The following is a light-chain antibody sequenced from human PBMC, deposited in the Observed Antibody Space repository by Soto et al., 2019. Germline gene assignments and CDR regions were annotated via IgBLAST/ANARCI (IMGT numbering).Light chain of an antibody. CDR1: SSDVGDYNY. CDR3: TSYTSSSTYV. Sequence: QSALTQPASVSGSPGQSITISCTVTSSDVGDYNYVSWYQQHPGKAPKLMLYEVSNRPSGVSNRFSGSKSGNTASLTISGLQAEDEADYYCTSYTSSSTYVFETGTKVTVL. CDR2: EVS. V-gene: IGLV2-14*01. J-gene: IGLJ1*01.